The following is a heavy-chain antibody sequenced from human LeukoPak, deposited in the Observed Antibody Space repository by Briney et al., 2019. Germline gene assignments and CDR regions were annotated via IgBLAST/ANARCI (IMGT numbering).Heavy chain of an antibody. V-gene: IGHV1-46*01. CDR2: INPSGGST. J-gene: IGHJ6*02. CDR3: ARAHSTYNRHYYYYYGMDV. D-gene: IGHD1-1*01. CDR1: GYTFTSYY. Sequence: ASVKVSCKASGYTFTSYYMHWVRQAPGQGLEWMGIINPSGGSTSYAQKFQGRVTMTRDTSTSTVYMELSSPRSEDTAVYYCARAHSTYNRHYYYYYGMDVWGQGTTVTVSS.